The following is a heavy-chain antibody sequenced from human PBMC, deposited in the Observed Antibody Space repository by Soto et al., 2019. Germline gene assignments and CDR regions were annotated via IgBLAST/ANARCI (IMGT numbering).Heavy chain of an antibody. D-gene: IGHD2-21*01. V-gene: IGHV3-13*01. J-gene: IGHJ6*02. CDR1: GFTFSSYD. Sequence: HPGGSLRLSCAASGFTFSSYDMHWVRQATGKGLEWVSAIGTAGDTYYPGSVKGRFTISRENAKNSLYLQMNSLRAGDTAVYYCARGPFPLLYGMDVWGQGTTVTVSS. CDR2: IGTAGDT. CDR3: ARGPFPLLYGMDV.